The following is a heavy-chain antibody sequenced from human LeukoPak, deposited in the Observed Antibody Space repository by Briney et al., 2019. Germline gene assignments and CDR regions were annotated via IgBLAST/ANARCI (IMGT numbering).Heavy chain of an antibody. V-gene: IGHV1-46*01. Sequence: ASVKISCKASGYTFTRNYMHWVRQAPGQGLEWMGVIHPSGSSTNYAQKFQGRVTMTKDTSTSTVYIELNNLRSEDTAVYYRARMDMDTAMVTNYLDHWGQGTLVTVSS. J-gene: IGHJ4*02. D-gene: IGHD5-18*01. CDR1: GYTFTRNY. CDR2: IHPSGSST. CDR3: ARMDMDTAMVTNYLDH.